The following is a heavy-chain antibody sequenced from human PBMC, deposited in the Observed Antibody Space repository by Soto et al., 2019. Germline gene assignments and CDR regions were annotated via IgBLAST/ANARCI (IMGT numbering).Heavy chain of an antibody. CDR2: IYYSGST. V-gene: IGHV4-31*03. CDR1: GGSISSGGSY. Sequence: SETLSLTCTVSGGSISSGGSYWSWIRQHPGKGLEWIGYIYYSGSTYYNPSLKSRVTISVDTSKNQFSLKLSSVTAADTAVYYCARDVRWKNWFDPWGQGTLVTVS. J-gene: IGHJ5*02. D-gene: IGHD3-16*01. CDR3: ARDVRWKNWFDP.